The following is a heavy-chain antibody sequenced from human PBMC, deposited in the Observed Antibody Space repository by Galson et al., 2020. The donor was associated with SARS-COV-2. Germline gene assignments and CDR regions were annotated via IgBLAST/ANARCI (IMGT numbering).Heavy chain of an antibody. CDR2: ITWNGGST. CDR3: AKILGEGSDY. V-gene: IGHV3-43D*03. J-gene: IGHJ4*02. Sequence: GESLKISCAASGFTFDDYAMHWVRQPPGKGLEWVSVITWNGGSTYYADSVKGRFTVSRDNSKNSLYLQMNSLRAEDTAMYYCAKILGEGSDYWGQGTLVTVSS. CDR1: GFTFDDYA.